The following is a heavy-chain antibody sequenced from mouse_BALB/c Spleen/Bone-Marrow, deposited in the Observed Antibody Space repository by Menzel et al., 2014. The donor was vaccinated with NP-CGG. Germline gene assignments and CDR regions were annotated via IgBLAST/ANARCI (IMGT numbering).Heavy chain of an antibody. J-gene: IGHJ2*01. Sequence: EVHLVESGGGLVQPGGSLILSCAASGFDFSRYWMSWARQAPGKGQEWIGEINPGSSTINYTPSLKDKFIISRDNAKKTLYLQINKVRSEDTALYYCARLGYYGHFAYWCQGTTLTVSS. CDR1: GFDFSRYW. V-gene: IGHV4-2*02. D-gene: IGHD1-2*01. CDR3: ARLGYYGHFAY. CDR2: INPGSSTI.